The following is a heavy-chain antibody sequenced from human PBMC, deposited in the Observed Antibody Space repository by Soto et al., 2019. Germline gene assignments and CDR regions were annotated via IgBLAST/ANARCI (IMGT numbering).Heavy chain of an antibody. J-gene: IGHJ4*02. V-gene: IGHV1-69*01. CDR1: GGSFNRHT. CDR2: IIPIFGTA. D-gene: IGHD3-22*01. CDR3: ARGWGYDSTDYYYAY. Sequence: QVQLVQSGAEVRKPGSSVRVSCKASGGSFNRHTISWVRQAPGQGLEWMGGIIPIFGTANHAQKFQGRVTIIAEESTSTVYMEVSSLRSDDTAIYYCARGWGYDSTDYYYAYWGQGTLVIVSS.